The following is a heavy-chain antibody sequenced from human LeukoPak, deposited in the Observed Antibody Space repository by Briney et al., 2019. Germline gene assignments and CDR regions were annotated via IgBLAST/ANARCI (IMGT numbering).Heavy chain of an antibody. CDR3: ARDTEEWELGAFDY. CDR2: INPSGGST. D-gene: IGHD1-26*01. CDR1: GYTFTSYY. Sequence: ASVKVSCKASGYTFTSYYMHWVRQAPGQGLELTGIINPSGGSTTYAQKFQGRVTMTRDTSMSTVYMELSSLRSEDTPVYYCARDTEEWELGAFDYWGQGTLVTVSS. J-gene: IGHJ4*02. V-gene: IGHV1-46*01.